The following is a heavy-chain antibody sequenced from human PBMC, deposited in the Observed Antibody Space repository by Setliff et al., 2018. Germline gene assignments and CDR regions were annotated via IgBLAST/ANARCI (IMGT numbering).Heavy chain of an antibody. Sequence: SETLSLTCTASDDSFTSSRYCWGWIRQAPGSGLEWIGSISYSGTPYYNASVGSRVTISIDTSRNQFSLELRSVTVADTATYYCVRPGGTTVVARHFDYWGSGILVTVSS. CDR3: VRPGGTTVVARHFDY. CDR1: DDSFTSSRYC. D-gene: IGHD2-15*01. V-gene: IGHV4-39*01. CDR2: ISYSGTP. J-gene: IGHJ4*01.